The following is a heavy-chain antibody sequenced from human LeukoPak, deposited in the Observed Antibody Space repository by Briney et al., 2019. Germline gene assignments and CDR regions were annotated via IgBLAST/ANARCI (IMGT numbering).Heavy chain of an antibody. J-gene: IGHJ4*02. Sequence: SETLSLTRTVSGGSITRYFWSWVRQPPGKGLEWVGYISYSRSTNYNPSLKSRVTISVDTSKNQFSLKLSSVTAADTAVYYCARLASYSGYAYDYWGQGTLVSVSS. V-gene: IGHV4-59*08. D-gene: IGHD5-12*01. CDR1: GGSITRYF. CDR3: ARLASYSGYAYDY. CDR2: ISYSRST.